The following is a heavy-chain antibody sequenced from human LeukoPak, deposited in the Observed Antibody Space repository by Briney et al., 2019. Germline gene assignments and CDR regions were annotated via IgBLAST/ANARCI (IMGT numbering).Heavy chain of an antibody. Sequence: SVKVSCKASGGTFSSYAIRWVRQAPGQGLEWMGGIIPILGTADYAQKFQGRATITADESMSTAYMELSSLRSEDTAMYYCAREPLSKVGGVIMSREYGMDVWGKGTTVTVSS. CDR1: GGTFSSYA. D-gene: IGHD3-10*01. CDR3: AREPLSKVGGVIMSREYGMDV. J-gene: IGHJ6*04. V-gene: IGHV1-69*13. CDR2: IIPILGTA.